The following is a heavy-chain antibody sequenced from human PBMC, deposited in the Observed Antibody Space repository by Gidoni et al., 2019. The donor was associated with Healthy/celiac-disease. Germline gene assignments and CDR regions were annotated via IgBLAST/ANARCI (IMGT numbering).Heavy chain of an antibody. J-gene: IGHJ4*02. V-gene: IGHV4-38-2*01. CDR2: IYHSGST. Sequence: QVQLQESGPGLVKPSATLSLTCAVSGYSISSGYYWGWIRQPPGKGLEWIGSIYHSGSTYYNPSLKSRVTISVDTSKNQFSLKLSSVTAADTAVYYCARVMGDPYYFDYWGQGTLVTVSS. D-gene: IGHD3-16*01. CDR1: GYSISSGYY. CDR3: ARVMGDPYYFDY.